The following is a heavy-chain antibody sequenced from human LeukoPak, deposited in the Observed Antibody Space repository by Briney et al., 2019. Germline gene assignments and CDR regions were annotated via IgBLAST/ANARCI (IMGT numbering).Heavy chain of an antibody. CDR1: GGTFSSYA. J-gene: IGHJ3*02. CDR3: ASLAAAGTDDAFDI. Sequence: ASVKVSCKASGGTFSSYAISWVRQAPGQGLEWMGIINPSGGSTSYAQKFQGRVTMTRDMSTSTVYMELSSLRSEDTAVYYCASLAAAGTDDAFDIWGQGTMVTVSS. D-gene: IGHD6-13*01. CDR2: INPSGGST. V-gene: IGHV1-46*01.